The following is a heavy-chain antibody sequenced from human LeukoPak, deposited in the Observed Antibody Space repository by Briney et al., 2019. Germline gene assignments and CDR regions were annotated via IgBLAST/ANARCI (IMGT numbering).Heavy chain of an antibody. CDR3: ARHSRGYSSSRYYFDH. D-gene: IGHD6-13*01. CDR2: INHSGST. CDR1: GGSFSGYC. J-gene: IGHJ4*02. Sequence: SETLSLTCAVYGGSFSGYCWSWIRQPPGKGLEWIGEINHSGSTNYNPSLKSRVTISVDTSKNQFSLKLSSVTAADTAVYYCARHSRGYSSSRYYFDHWGQGTLVTVSS. V-gene: IGHV4-34*01.